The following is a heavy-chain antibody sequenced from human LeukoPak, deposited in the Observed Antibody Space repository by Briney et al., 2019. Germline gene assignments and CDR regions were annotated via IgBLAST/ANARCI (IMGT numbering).Heavy chain of an antibody. J-gene: IGHJ5*02. CDR1: GFTFSSYA. D-gene: IGHD1-26*01. V-gene: IGHV3-23*01. Sequence: PWGSLRLSCAASGFTFSSYAMSWVRQAPGKGLEWVSAISGSGGSTYYADSVKGRFTISRDNSKNTLYLQMNSLRAEDTAVYYCAKDVVGATTDNWFDPWGQGTLVTVSS. CDR3: AKDVVGATTDNWFDP. CDR2: ISGSGGST.